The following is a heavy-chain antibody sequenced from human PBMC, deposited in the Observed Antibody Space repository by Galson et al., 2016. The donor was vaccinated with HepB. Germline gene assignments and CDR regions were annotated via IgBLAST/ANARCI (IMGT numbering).Heavy chain of an antibody. Sequence: TLSLTCSVSRGTVNFDGYSWSWIRRPPGKGLEWIGYIYHTGTTYYKSSLKSRLTISIDRSKNQFSLNLRSVTAADTAVCYCATGPSDFGDYYFDYWGQGIRVRFSS. V-gene: IGHV4-30-2*01. D-gene: IGHD4-17*01. CDR3: ATGPSDFGDYYFDY. CDR1: RGTVNFDGYS. J-gene: IGHJ4*02. CDR2: IYHTGTT.